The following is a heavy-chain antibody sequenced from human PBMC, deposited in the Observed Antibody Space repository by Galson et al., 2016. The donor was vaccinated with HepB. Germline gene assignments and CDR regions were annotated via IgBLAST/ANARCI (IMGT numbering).Heavy chain of an antibody. CDR2: TYYKSKWYN. CDR3: ARTSPFNTGTFDY. V-gene: IGHV6-1*01. CDR1: GDSVSSTSAN. J-gene: IGHJ4*02. Sequence: CAISGDSVSSTSANWNWIRQSPSSGLEWLGRTYYKSKWYNDYAVSVQSRITINPDTSKNQFSLQLASMTPEDAAVYYCARTSPFNTGTFDYWGQGTLVTVSS. D-gene: IGHD1-7*01.